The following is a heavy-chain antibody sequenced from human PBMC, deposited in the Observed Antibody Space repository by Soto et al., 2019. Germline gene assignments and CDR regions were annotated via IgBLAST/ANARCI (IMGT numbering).Heavy chain of an antibody. D-gene: IGHD3-10*01. CDR1: GVSLTSGNW. CDR2: IFHDGTA. Sequence: SETLSLTCAVSGVSLTSGNWWTWVRQSPQRGLEYIGEIFHDGTANYYPSFERRVAMSVDTSRNQFSLKLTSVTAADTAVYFCARLVYETRLNYMYFDFWGPGTLVTVSS. CDR3: ARLVYETRLNYMYFDF. J-gene: IGHJ4*02. V-gene: IGHV4-4*02.